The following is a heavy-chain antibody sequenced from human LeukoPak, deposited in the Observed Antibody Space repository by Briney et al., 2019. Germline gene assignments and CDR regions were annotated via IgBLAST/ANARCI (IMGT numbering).Heavy chain of an antibody. Sequence: PSETLSLSCTVSGGSISSYYWSWIRQPAGKGLEWIGRIYTSGSTNYNPSLKSRVTMSVDTSKNQFSPNLSSVTAADTAVYYCARASMVPLYNWFDPWGQGTLVTVSS. CDR3: ARASMVPLYNWFDP. CDR1: GGSISSYY. CDR2: IYTSGST. J-gene: IGHJ5*02. V-gene: IGHV4-4*07. D-gene: IGHD2-8*01.